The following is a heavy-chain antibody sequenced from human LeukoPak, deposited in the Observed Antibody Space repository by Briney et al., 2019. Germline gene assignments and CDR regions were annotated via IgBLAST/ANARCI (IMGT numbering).Heavy chain of an antibody. Sequence: GGSLRLSCAASGFTFSSYGMYWVRQAPGKGLEWVANIKQDGSEKYYVDSVKGRFTISRDNAKNSLYLQMNSLRAEDTAVYYCARVRIAARLKYYFDYWGQGTLVTVSS. CDR1: GFTFSSYG. CDR2: IKQDGSEK. J-gene: IGHJ4*02. D-gene: IGHD6-6*01. V-gene: IGHV3-7*01. CDR3: ARVRIAARLKYYFDY.